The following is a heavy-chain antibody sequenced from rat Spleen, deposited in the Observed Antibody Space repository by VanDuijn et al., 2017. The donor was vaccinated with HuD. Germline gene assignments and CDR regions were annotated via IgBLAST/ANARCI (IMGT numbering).Heavy chain of an antibody. CDR1: GFTFSNYG. CDR3: ARQWDY. Sequence: EVQLVESGGGLVQPGRSLKLSCAASGFTFSNYGMAWVRQAPTKGLEWVASISISGGTTYYRDSVKGRFTISRDDAKSTLYLQMDSLRSEDTATYYCARQWDYWGQGVMVTVSS. J-gene: IGHJ2*01. V-gene: IGHV5-29*01. CDR2: ISISGGTT.